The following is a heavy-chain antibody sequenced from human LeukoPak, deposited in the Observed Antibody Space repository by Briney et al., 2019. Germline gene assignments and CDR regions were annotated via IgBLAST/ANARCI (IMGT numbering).Heavy chain of an antibody. V-gene: IGHV4-30-2*01. Sequence: PSETLSLTCTVSGGSISSGGYYWSWIRQPPGKGLEWIGYIYHSGSAYYNPSLKSRVTISVDRSKNQFSLKLSSVTAADTAVYYCARVIAGYIAAAGTHDYWGQGTLVTVSS. J-gene: IGHJ4*02. CDR3: ARVIAGYIAAAGTHDY. CDR1: GGSISSGGYY. D-gene: IGHD6-13*01. CDR2: IYHSGSA.